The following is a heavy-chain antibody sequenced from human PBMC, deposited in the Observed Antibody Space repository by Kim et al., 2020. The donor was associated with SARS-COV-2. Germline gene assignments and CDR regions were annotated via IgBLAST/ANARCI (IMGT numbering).Heavy chain of an antibody. CDR2: IYPGDSDT. CDR1: GYSFTSYW. Sequence: GESLKISCKGSGYSFTSYWIGWVRQMPGKGLEWMGIIYPGDSDTRYSPSFQGQVTISADKSISTAYLQWSSLKASDTAMYYCARHGEYCGGDCYSHYYYGMDVWGQGTTVTVSS. V-gene: IGHV5-51*01. CDR3: ARHGEYCGGDCYSHYYYGMDV. D-gene: IGHD2-21*02. J-gene: IGHJ6*02.